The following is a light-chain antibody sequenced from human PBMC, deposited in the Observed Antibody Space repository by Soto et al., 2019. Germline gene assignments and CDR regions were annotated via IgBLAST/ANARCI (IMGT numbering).Light chain of an antibody. J-gene: IGLJ2*01. V-gene: IGLV1-44*01. CDR1: SSNIGSKT. CDR3: EAWDASLNVVV. CDR2: NSY. Sequence: VLTQPPSASGTPGQRVTISCSGSSSNIGSKTVNWYQQLPGTVPKLLIYNSYQRPSGVPDRFSGSKSGTSASLAISGLQSEDEADYYCEAWDASLNVVVFGGGTKVTVL.